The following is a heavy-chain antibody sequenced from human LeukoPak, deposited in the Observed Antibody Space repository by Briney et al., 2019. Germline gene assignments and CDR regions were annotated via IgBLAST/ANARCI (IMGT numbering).Heavy chain of an antibody. J-gene: IGHJ3*01. Sequence: GGSLRLSCAVSGFTFTDYWMNWVRQAPGKGLEWVASIRQDGSEKTYVDSVKGRFTISRDNTKNSLSLQVNSLRVEDTAVYYCARGGARGSSAFDVWGQGTMVIVSA. CDR3: ARGGARGSSAFDV. V-gene: IGHV3-7*01. CDR1: GFTFTDYW. CDR2: IRQDGSEK. D-gene: IGHD3-10*01.